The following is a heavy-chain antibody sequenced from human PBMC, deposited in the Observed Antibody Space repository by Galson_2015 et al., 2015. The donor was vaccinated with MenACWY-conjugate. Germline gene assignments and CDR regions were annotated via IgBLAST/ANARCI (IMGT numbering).Heavy chain of an antibody. D-gene: IGHD3-22*01. J-gene: IGHJ4*02. CDR1: GFTFSSYA. V-gene: IGHV3-23*01. CDR3: AKHTANYYDSSGYYYLDY. Sequence: SLRLSCAVSGFTFSSYAMSWVRQAPGKGLEWVSAVSGSGGRTYYADSVKGRFTISRDNSKNTLYLQMNSLRAEDTAVYYCAKHTANYYDSSGYYYLDYWGQGTLVTVSS. CDR2: VSGSGGRT.